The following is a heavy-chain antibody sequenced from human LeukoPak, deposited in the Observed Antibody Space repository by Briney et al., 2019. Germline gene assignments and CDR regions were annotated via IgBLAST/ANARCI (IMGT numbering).Heavy chain of an antibody. CDR3: ARVSIAAAGYYFDY. CDR1: GFTFSSYW. CDR2: IKQDGSEK. J-gene: IGHJ4*02. V-gene: IGHV3-7*01. Sequence: GGSLRLSCAASGFTFSSYWMSWVRQAPGKGLEWVANIKQDGSEKYYVDSVKGRFTISRDNAKNSQYLQMNSLRAEDTAVYYCARVSIAAAGYYFDYWGQGTLVTVSS. D-gene: IGHD6-13*01.